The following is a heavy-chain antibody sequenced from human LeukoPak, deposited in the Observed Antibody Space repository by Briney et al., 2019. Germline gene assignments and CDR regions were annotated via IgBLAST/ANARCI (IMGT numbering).Heavy chain of an antibody. CDR3: AGGGDGYQTRFDY. CDR1: GGSISSYY. Sequence: SETLSLTCTVSGGSISSYYWNWIRQPPGKGLEWIGYIYYSGSGGSTNYNPSLRSRVTTSADTSKNQFSLKMTSVTAADTAVYYCAGGGDGYQTRFDYWGQGTLLTVSS. CDR2: IYYSGSGGST. V-gene: IGHV4-59*01. J-gene: IGHJ4*02. D-gene: IGHD5-24*01.